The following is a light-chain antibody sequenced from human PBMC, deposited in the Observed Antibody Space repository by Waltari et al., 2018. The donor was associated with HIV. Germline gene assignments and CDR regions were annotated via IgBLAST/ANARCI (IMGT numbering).Light chain of an antibody. J-gene: IGKJ2*01. Sequence: EIVLTQSPGTLSLSPGDRAPLSCRTSQTVTNTYVAWYQQRPGQAPRLLIYGTSTRPTGIPDRFSGSGSGTDFTLTISRLEPEDFAMYYCHHFGRSPPMYTFGQGTKLEI. CDR1: QTVTNTY. V-gene: IGKV3-20*01. CDR2: GTS. CDR3: HHFGRSPPMYT.